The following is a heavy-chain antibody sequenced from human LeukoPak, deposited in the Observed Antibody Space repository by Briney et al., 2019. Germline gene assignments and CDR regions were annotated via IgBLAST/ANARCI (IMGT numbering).Heavy chain of an antibody. V-gene: IGHV4-38-2*01. CDR3: ARVGRDYGDYDDAFDI. CDR1: GYSISSGYY. J-gene: IGHJ3*02. D-gene: IGHD4-17*01. Sequence: KSSETLSLTCAVSGYSISSGYYWGWIRQPPGKGLEWIGTIYHRGSTHYNPSHKSRVTISVDTSKNQFSLKLSSVIAADTAVYYCARVGRDYGDYDDAFDIWGQGTMVTVSS. CDR2: IYHRGST.